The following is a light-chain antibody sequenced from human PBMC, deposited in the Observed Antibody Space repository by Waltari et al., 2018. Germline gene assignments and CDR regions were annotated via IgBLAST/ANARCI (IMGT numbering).Light chain of an antibody. CDR1: DSNIGTNE. Sequence: QSLLTQPPSASGTPGQRVAISCSGSDSNIGTNEVEGYRQLPGTAPEILMTLTNERPAGVPDRFAGSKSGTSASLAISGVQADDEADYFWAGWDDRVKGVVFGGGTKLTVL. CDR3: AGWDDRVKGVV. V-gene: IGLV1-44*01. CDR2: LTN. J-gene: IGLJ2*01.